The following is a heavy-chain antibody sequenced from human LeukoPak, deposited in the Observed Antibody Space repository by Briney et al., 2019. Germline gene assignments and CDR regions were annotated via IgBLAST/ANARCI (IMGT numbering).Heavy chain of an antibody. V-gene: IGHV4-59*08. CDR1: GGSITGYY. J-gene: IGHJ4*02. CDR2: IYYSGST. Sequence: SETLSLTCTVSGGSITGYYWSWIRQPPGKGLELIGYIYYSGSTNYNPSLKSRVTISVDTSKNQLSLKLSSVTAADTAVYYCARHTLVAASSFDYWGQGTLVTVSS. CDR3: ARHTLVAASSFDY. D-gene: IGHD2-15*01.